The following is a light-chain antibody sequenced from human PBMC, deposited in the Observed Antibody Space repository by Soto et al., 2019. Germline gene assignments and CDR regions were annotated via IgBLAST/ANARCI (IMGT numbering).Light chain of an antibody. CDR1: SSDFGGYNY. V-gene: IGLV2-14*01. CDR2: EVS. J-gene: IGLJ1*01. CDR3: SSYTSSSTHYV. Sequence: QSALTQPASVSGSPGQSITISCTGTSSDFGGYNYVSWYQQHPGKAPKLMIYEVSNRPSGVSNRFSGSKSGNTASLTISGLQAEDEADYYCSSYTSSSTHYVFGTGTKVTVL.